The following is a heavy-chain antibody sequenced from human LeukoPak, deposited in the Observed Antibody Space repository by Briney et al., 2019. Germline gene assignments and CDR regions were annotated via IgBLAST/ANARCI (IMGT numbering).Heavy chain of an antibody. Sequence: PSETLSLTCTVSGGSISSYYWSWIRQPPGKGLEWIGYIYYSGSTNYNPSLKSRVTISVDTSKNQFSLKLSSVTAADTAVYYCARVRFGEFLRPGYYFDYWGQGTLVTVSS. J-gene: IGHJ4*02. CDR2: IYYSGST. V-gene: IGHV4-59*01. D-gene: IGHD3-10*01. CDR3: ARVRFGEFLRPGYYFDY. CDR1: GGSISSYY.